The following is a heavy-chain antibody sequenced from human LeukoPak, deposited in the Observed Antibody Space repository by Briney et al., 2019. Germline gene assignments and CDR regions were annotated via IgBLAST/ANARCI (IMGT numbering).Heavy chain of an antibody. CDR2: INHSGGT. CDR3: TTQPYTLAARISDY. Sequence: SETLSLTCAVYGGSFSGYYWSWIRQPPGKGLEWIGEINHSGGTIYNPSLKSRVTISVDTSKNQFSLKPTSVTAADTAVYYCTTQPYTLAARISDYWGQGTLVTVSS. CDR1: GGSFSGYY. D-gene: IGHD6-6*01. J-gene: IGHJ4*02. V-gene: IGHV4-34*01.